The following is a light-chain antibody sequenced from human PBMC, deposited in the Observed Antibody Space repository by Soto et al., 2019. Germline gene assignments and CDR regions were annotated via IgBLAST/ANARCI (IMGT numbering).Light chain of an antibody. V-gene: IGKV1-39*01. Sequence: DIQMTQSPSSVSASIGDTVTITFGASQDINVYLNWYQQKSGEVPKLLIYSASTLHSGVPSRFTGSGSETAFTLTLTSLQPEDFATYHCQHGYVGQYSLGQGTKVDI. CDR2: SAS. J-gene: IGKJ2*03. CDR1: QDINVY. CDR3: QHGYVGQYS.